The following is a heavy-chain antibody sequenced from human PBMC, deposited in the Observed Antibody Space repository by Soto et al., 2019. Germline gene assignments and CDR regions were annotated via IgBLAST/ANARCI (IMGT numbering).Heavy chain of an antibody. D-gene: IGHD3-3*01. CDR2: ISNDGSKK. CDR1: GFTFSSYG. V-gene: IGHV3-30*18. Sequence: PGGSLRLSCVASGFTFSSYGMDWVRQAPGKGLEWVAVISNDGSKKFYADSVKGRFTISRDNSKNTLYLQMNSLRAEDTAVYYCAKDFRFLEWYSLQNYYYYGMDVWGQGTTVTVSS. J-gene: IGHJ6*02. CDR3: AKDFRFLEWYSLQNYYYYGMDV.